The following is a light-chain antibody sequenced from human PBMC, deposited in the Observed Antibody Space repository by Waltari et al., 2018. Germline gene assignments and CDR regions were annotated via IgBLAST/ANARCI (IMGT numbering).Light chain of an antibody. V-gene: IGKV1-5*03. CDR2: KAS. CDR1: QSISSW. J-gene: IGKJ1*01. CDR3: QQYNSFSSM. Sequence: DIQMTQSPSTLSASVGDRVTITCRASQSISSWLAWYQQKPGKAPNLLIYKASTLQSGVPSRFSGSGFVTEFTLTISSLQPDDFATYYCQQYNSFSSMFGQGTKVEIK.